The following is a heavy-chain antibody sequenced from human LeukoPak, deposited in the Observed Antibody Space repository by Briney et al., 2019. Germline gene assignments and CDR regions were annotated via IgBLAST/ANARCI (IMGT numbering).Heavy chain of an antibody. CDR2: INHSGAT. CDR1: GGSFSGYY. Sequence: SETLSLTCAVYGGSFSGYYWSWIRQPPGKGLEWIGEINHSGATNYNPSLKSRVTISVDTSKNLFSLKLSSVTAADTAVYYCASPRFYGGSWYYYFDNWGQGPLVTVSS. J-gene: IGHJ4*02. CDR3: ASPRFYGGSWYYYFDN. D-gene: IGHD6-13*01. V-gene: IGHV4-34*01.